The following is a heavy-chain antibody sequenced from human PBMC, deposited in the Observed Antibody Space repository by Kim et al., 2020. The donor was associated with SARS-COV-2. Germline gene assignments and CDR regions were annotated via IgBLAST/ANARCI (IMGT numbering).Heavy chain of an antibody. Sequence: ASVKVSCKASGYTFTSYAMHWVRQAPGQRLEWMGWINAGNGNTKYSQKFQGRVTITRDTSASTAYMELSSLRSEDTAVYYCAKTHQELRGYSGYDWYFDYWGQGTLVTVSS. J-gene: IGHJ4*02. V-gene: IGHV1-3*01. CDR3: AKTHQELRGYSGYDWYFDY. CDR2: INAGNGNT. D-gene: IGHD5-12*01. CDR1: GYTFTSYA.